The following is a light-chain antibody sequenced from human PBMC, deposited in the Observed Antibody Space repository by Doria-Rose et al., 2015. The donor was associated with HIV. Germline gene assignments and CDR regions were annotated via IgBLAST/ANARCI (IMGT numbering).Light chain of an antibody. CDR3: QQYYDTPS. V-gene: IGKV4-1*01. CDR1: QSLLYTSTNY. J-gene: IGKJ3*01. CDR2: WAY. Sequence: DIQLTQSPESLGMSLGERTTLNCKSNQSLLYTSTNYLAWYQQKTGQPPKLLIYWAYTRQSGVPARFSGSGSGTDFTLTISSLEAEDVAVYYCQQYYDTPSFGPGTTVDIK.